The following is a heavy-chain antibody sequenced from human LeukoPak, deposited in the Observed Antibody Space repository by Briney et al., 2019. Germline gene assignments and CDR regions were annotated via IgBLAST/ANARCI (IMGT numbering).Heavy chain of an antibody. V-gene: IGHV4-59*08. Sequence: PSETLSLTCIVSGAYVTTYSWNWIRQSPGKGLEWIGYFALSGTTSYSSSLKSRVTISRDTSKNQLSLKLTSVTAVDTAVYYCARWGESEWAFASWGPGTLVTVSS. CDR2: FALSGTT. CDR1: GAYVTTYS. CDR3: ARWGESEWAFAS. D-gene: IGHD2-21*01. J-gene: IGHJ4*02.